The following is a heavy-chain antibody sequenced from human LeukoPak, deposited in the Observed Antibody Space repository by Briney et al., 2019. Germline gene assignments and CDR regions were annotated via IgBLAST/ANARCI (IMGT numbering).Heavy chain of an antibody. J-gene: IGHJ3*02. CDR1: GGSISSSSYY. D-gene: IGHD6-19*01. Sequence: SETLSLTCTVSGGSISSSSYYWGWIHQPPGKGLEWIGSIYYSGSTYYNPSLKSRVTISVDTSKNQFSLKLSSVTAADTAVYYCARDRGSGWDSSDAFDIWGQGTMVTVSS. V-gene: IGHV4-39*02. CDR3: ARDRGSGWDSSDAFDI. CDR2: IYYSGST.